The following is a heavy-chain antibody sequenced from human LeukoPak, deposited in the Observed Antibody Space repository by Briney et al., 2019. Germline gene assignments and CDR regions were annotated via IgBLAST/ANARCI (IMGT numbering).Heavy chain of an antibody. CDR2: IYYSGST. V-gene: IGHV4-59*08. D-gene: IGHD2-15*01. Sequence: SETLSLTCTVSGGSISNYYRSWIRQPPGKGLECIGYIYYSGSTNYNPSLKSRVTISVDTSKNQFSLKLSSVTAADTAVYYCARLRDPYCSGGSCTSPWFDPWGQGTLVTVSS. CDR1: GGSISNYY. J-gene: IGHJ5*02. CDR3: ARLRDPYCSGGSCTSPWFDP.